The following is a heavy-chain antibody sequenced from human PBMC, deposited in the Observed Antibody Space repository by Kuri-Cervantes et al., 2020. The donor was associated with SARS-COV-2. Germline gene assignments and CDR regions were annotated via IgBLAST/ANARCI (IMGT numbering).Heavy chain of an antibody. V-gene: IGHV4-34*01. J-gene: IGHJ4*02. CDR1: TRSFSGHS. D-gene: IGHD6-13*01. CDR2: IHYRGST. Sequence: SQTLSLTCAVYTRSFSGHSWSWIRQSPGKGLEWIGEIHYRGSTNYNPSLKSRVTISVDTSKNQFSLKLSSVTAADTAVYYCARSASKTYSSSWCLRYWGQGTLVTVSS. CDR3: ARSASKTYSSSWCLRY.